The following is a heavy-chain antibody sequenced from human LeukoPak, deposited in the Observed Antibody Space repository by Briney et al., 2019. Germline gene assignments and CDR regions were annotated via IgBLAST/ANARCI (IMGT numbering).Heavy chain of an antibody. J-gene: IGHJ4*02. D-gene: IGHD4-17*01. Sequence: GASVKVSSKASGYTFITHDISWVRQTPGQGLEWMGWISGYNGNTKYAQKFQGRVTMTTDTSTSTAYMELRSLRSDDTAVYYCARRGDYVDYWGQGTLVTVSS. CDR2: ISGYNGNT. CDR3: ARRGDYVDY. V-gene: IGHV1-18*01. CDR1: GYTFITHD.